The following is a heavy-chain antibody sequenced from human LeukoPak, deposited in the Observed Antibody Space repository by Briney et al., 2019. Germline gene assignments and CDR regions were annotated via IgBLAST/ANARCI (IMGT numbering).Heavy chain of an antibody. CDR1: GGSFSGYY. D-gene: IGHD6-19*01. V-gene: IGHV4-34*01. CDR3: AIESSSGHAFDI. Sequence: SETLSLTCAVYGGSFSGYYWSWIRQPPGKGLEWIGEINHSGSTNYNPSLKSRVTISVDTSKNQFSLKLSSVTAADTAVYYCAIESSSGHAFDIWGQGTMVTVSS. CDR2: INHSGST. J-gene: IGHJ3*02.